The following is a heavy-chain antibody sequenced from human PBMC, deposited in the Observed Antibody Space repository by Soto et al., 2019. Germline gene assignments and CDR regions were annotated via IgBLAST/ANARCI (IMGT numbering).Heavy chain of an antibody. J-gene: IGHJ4*02. CDR2: FDPEDGET. CDR1: GYTLTELS. D-gene: IGHD3-22*01. V-gene: IGHV1-24*01. CDR3: ATSAKRNYYDSSGYSLSFDY. Sequence: ASVKVSCKVSGYTLTELSMHWVRQAPGKGLEWMGGFDPEDGETIYAQKFQGRVTMTEDTSTDTAYMELSSLRSEDTAVYYCATSAKRNYYDSSGYSLSFDYWGQGTLVTVSS.